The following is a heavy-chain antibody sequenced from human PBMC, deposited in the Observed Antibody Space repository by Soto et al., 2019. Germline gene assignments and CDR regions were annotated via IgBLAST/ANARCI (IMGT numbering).Heavy chain of an antibody. CDR3: AREANYDFWSGYYMRYYYYGMDV. Sequence: PSEALSLTCTVSGGSVSSCGYYWRWILQHPVKGLHLIGYIYYSGSTHYNPSLKSRVTISVDTSKNQFSLKLSSVTAADTAVYYCAREANYDFWSGYYMRYYYYGMDVWGQGTTVTVSS. J-gene: IGHJ6*02. D-gene: IGHD3-3*01. V-gene: IGHV4-31*03. CDR1: GGSVSSCGYY. CDR2: IYYSGST.